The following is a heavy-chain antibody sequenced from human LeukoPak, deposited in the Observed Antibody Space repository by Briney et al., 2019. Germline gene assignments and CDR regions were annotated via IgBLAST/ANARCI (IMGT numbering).Heavy chain of an antibody. D-gene: IGHD3-3*01. J-gene: IGHJ4*02. CDR1: GFPFNAYW. CDR2: IKQDGSEK. CDR3: ARDQYDTWSRRGNFDS. V-gene: IGHV3-7*03. Sequence: GGSLRLSCAASGFPFNAYWMTWVSQAPGKGLEWVANIKQDGSEKNYVDSVKGRFTISRDNTKNSLYLQMNSLRAEDTAVFYCARDQYDTWSRRGNFDSWGQGTLVIVSS.